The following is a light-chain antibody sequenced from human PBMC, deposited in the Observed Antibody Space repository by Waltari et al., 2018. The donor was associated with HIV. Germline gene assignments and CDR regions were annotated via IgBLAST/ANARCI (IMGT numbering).Light chain of an antibody. J-gene: IGLJ1*01. Sequence: QSALTQPRSVSGSPGQSVTISCTGTASDIGYFDYVSWYQQYQVKAPKVLSYEVFQRPSGVPDRFTASKSGITASLTISGLQDEDEADYYCCSYAGTYTYVFGSGTKVTVL. CDR2: EVF. CDR3: CSYAGTYTYV. V-gene: IGLV2-11*01. CDR1: ASDIGYFDY.